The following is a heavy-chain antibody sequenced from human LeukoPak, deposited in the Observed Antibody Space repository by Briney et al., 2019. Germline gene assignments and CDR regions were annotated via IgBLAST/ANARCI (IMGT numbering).Heavy chain of an antibody. Sequence: SETRSLTCTVSGGSISSGGYYWSWIRQPPGKGLEWIGYIYHSGSTYYNPSLKSRVTISVDTSKNRFSLKLSSVTAADTAVYYCARCPIVVVPAAILDYYYMDVWGKGTTVTVSS. CDR3: ARCPIVVVPAAILDYYYMDV. CDR1: GGSISSGGYY. CDR2: IYHSGST. J-gene: IGHJ6*03. D-gene: IGHD2-2*02. V-gene: IGHV4-61*08.